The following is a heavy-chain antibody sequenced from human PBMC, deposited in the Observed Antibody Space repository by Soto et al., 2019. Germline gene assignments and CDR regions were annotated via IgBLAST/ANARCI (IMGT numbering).Heavy chain of an antibody. CDR1: GYSFTSYW. V-gene: IGHV5-51*01. CDR3: ARTSAAGKYYYGMDV. J-gene: IGHJ6*02. Sequence: GESLKISCKGSGYSFTSYWIGWVRQMPGKGLEWMGIIYPGDSDTRYSPSFQGQVTISADKSISTAYLQWSSLKASDTAMYYCARTSAAGKYYYGMDVWGEGTTVTVYS. CDR2: IYPGDSDT. D-gene: IGHD6-13*01.